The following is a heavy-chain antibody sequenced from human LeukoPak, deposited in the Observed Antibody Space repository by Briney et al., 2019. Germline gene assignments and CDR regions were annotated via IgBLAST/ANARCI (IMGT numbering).Heavy chain of an antibody. CDR3: ARVAWNYYGMDV. CDR1: GYTFTSYA. CDR2: INAGNGNT. Sequence: GASEKVSCKASGYTFTSYAMHWVRQAPGQRLEWMRWINAGNGNTKYSQKFQGRVTITRDTSASTAYMELSSLRSEDTAVYYCARVAWNYYGMDVWGQGTTVTVSS. V-gene: IGHV1-3*01. J-gene: IGHJ6*02.